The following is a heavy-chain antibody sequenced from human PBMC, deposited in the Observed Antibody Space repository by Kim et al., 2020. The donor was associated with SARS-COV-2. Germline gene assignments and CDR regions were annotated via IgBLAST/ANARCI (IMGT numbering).Heavy chain of an antibody. D-gene: IGHD3-3*01. CDR2: ISSSSSYI. V-gene: IGHV3-21*01. J-gene: IGHJ6*02. CDR1: GFTFSSYS. Sequence: GGSLRLSCAASGFTFSSYSMNWVRQAPGKGLEWVSSISSSSSYIYYADSVKGRFTISRDNAKNSLYLQMNSLRAEDTAVYYCARETIFGVVNTNYYYGMDVWGQGTTVTVSS. CDR3: ARETIFGVVNTNYYYGMDV.